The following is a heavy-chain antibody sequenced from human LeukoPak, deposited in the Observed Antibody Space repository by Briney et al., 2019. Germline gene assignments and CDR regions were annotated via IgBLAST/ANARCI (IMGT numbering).Heavy chain of an antibody. CDR3: ASYPVSGSYYDY. CDR2: IYYSGST. CDR1: GGSISSYY. D-gene: IGHD1-26*01. V-gene: IGHV4-59*08. Sequence: SETLSLTCTASGGSISSYYWSWIRQPPGKGLEWIGYIYYSGSTNYNPSLKSRVTISVDTSKNQFSLKLSSVTAADTAVYYCASYPVSGSYYDYWGQGTLVTVSS. J-gene: IGHJ4*02.